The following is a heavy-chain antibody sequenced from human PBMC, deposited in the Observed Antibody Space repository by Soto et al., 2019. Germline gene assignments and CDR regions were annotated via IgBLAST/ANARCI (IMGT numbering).Heavy chain of an antibody. CDR3: ARSPAGSYDATAFDI. CDR1: GYTFTCYY. CDR2: INPNSGGT. Sequence: GASVKVSCKASGYTFTCYYMHWVRQAPGQGLEWMGWINPNSGGTNYAQKFQGWVTMTRDTSISTAYMELSRLRSDDTAVYYCARSPAGSYDATAFDIWGQGTMVTVSS. V-gene: IGHV1-2*04. D-gene: IGHD1-26*01. J-gene: IGHJ3*02.